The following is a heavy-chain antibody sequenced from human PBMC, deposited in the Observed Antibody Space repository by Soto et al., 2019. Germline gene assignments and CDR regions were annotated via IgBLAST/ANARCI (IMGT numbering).Heavy chain of an antibody. CDR1: GFTFTSSA. CDR2: IVVGSGNT. V-gene: IGHV1-58*01. CDR3: AADEGTGYYYGMDV. D-gene: IGHD1-1*01. J-gene: IGHJ6*02. Sequence: QMQLVQSGPEVKKPGTSVKVSCKASGFTFTSSAVQWVRQARGQRLEWIGWIVVGSGNTNYAQKFQERVTITRDMSTSTAYMELGSLRSEDTAVYYCAADEGTGYYYGMDVWGQGTTVTVSS.